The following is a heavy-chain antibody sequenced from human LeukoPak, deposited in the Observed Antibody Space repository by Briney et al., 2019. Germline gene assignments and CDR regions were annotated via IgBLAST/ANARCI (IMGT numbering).Heavy chain of an antibody. CDR1: GGSISSYY. J-gene: IGHJ4*02. V-gene: IGHV4-59*01. CDR2: IYYSGSA. CDR3: ARVTGYMVEDYFDY. Sequence: SETLSLTCTVSGGSISSYYWSWIRQPPGKGLEWIGYIYYSGSANYHPSLKSRVTISVDTSKNRFSLRLSSVTAADTAVYYCARVTGYMVEDYFDYWGQGTLVTVSS. D-gene: IGHD6-13*01.